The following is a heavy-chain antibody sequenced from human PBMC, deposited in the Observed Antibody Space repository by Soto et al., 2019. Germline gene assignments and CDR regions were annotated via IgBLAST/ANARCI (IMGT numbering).Heavy chain of an antibody. CDR1: GFTFSSYG. J-gene: IGHJ6*02. Sequence: GGSLRLSCAASGFTFSSYGMNWVRQAPGKGLQWVSYISTRSSMIHYADSVRGRFTISRDDAKNSLFLQMNSLRAEDTAVYYCARESQYGMDVWGQGTAVTVSS. CDR2: ISTRSSMI. CDR3: ARESQYGMDV. V-gene: IGHV3-48*01.